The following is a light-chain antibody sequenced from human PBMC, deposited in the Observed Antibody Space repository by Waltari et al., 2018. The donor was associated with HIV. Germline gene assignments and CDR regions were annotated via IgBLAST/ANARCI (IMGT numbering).Light chain of an antibody. J-gene: IGLJ3*02. V-gene: IGLV1-47*01. CDR3: AAWDDSLSGQWV. Sequence: QSVLTQPPSASGTPGQRVTISCSGSSSNIGSNYVYWYQQLPGTAPNRLNYRNNRRPSGVPARFSGSKSGTSASLAISGLRSEDEADYYCAAWDDSLSGQWVFGGGTKVTVL. CDR1: SSNIGSNY. CDR2: RNN.